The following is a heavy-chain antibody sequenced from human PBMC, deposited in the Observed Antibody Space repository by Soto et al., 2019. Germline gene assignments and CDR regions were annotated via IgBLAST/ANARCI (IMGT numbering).Heavy chain of an antibody. CDR1: GGSINSRYW. V-gene: IGHV4-4*02. CDR3: ARAQNGSGNYYTRYFDY. CDR2: IYHSGST. Sequence: PSETLSLTCAVSGGSINSRYWWSWVRQSPGKGLEWIGEIYHSGSTNYNPSLKSRVTISVDKSKNQFSLNFRSVTAADTAVYYCARAQNGSGNYYTRYFDYWGQETLVTVSS. J-gene: IGHJ4*02. D-gene: IGHD3-10*01.